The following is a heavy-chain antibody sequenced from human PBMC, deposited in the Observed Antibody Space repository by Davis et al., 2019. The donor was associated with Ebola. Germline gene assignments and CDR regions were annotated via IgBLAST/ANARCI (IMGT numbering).Heavy chain of an antibody. J-gene: IGHJ4*02. CDR1: GFTFSGSA. V-gene: IGHV3-73*01. Sequence: GESLKISCAASGFTFSGSAMHWVRQASGKGLEWVGRIRSKDNSYATAYAASVKGRFTISRDDSKNTAYLQMNSLRAEDTAVYYCAKDREIQLWSPDNWGQGTLVTVSS. D-gene: IGHD5-18*01. CDR2: IRSKDNSYAT. CDR3: AKDREIQLWSPDN.